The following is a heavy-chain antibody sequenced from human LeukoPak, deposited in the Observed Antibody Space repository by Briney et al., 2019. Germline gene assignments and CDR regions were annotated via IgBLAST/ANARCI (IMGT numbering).Heavy chain of an antibody. V-gene: IGHV3-48*03. J-gene: IGHJ4*02. CDR1: GFTFSTYE. CDR3: AREGGVNYYDLDYFDY. D-gene: IGHD3-22*01. Sequence: PGGSLRLSCVGSGFTFSTYEMTWVRQAPGKGLEWVSYISSSGGTIYYADSVKGRFTISRDNAKNSLYLQMNSLRAEDTAVYYCAREGGVNYYDLDYFDYWAQGTLITASS. CDR2: ISSSGGTI.